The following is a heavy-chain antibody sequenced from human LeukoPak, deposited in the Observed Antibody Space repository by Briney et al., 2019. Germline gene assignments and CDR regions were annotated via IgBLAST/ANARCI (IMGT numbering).Heavy chain of an antibody. CDR2: ISSSGSTI. CDR1: GFTFSDYY. CDR3: ARAYGDNDYYYYYGMDV. D-gene: IGHD4-17*01. Sequence: GGSFRLSCAASGFTFSDYYMSWIRQAPGKGLEWVSYISSSGSTIYYADSVKGRFTISRDNAKNSLYLQMNSLRAEDTAVYYCARAYGDNDYYYYYGMDVWGQGTTVTVSS. J-gene: IGHJ6*02. V-gene: IGHV3-11*01.